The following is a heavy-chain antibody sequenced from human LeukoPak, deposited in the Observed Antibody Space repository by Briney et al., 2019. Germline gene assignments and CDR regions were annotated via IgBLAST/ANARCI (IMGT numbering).Heavy chain of an antibody. CDR3: ARDQIQVWNMVGRFDY. V-gene: IGHV1-46*01. D-gene: IGHD5-18*01. CDR1: GYAFTTYY. CDR2: IPPNDGRP. Sequence: ASVKVSCKTSGYAFTTYYIHWIRHAPGQGPEWLGVIPPNDGRPTYAQKFQGRVIMSMDTSTSTVYMELSSLGSDDTAMYYCARDQIQVWNMVGRFDYWGQGTLVSVSS. J-gene: IGHJ4*02.